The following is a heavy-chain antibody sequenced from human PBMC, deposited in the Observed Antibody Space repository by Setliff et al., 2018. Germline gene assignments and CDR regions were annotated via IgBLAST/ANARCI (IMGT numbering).Heavy chain of an antibody. J-gene: IGHJ4*02. Sequence: GGSLRLSCAASGFTFSSYAMHWVRQAPGKGLEWVAVISYDGSNKYYADSVKGRFTISRDNSKNTLYLQMNSLRAEDTAVYYCALYSSGYYHYFDYWGQGTLVTVSS. CDR3: ALYSSGYYHYFDY. V-gene: IGHV3-30-3*01. D-gene: IGHD3-22*01. CDR2: ISYDGSNK. CDR1: GFTFSSYA.